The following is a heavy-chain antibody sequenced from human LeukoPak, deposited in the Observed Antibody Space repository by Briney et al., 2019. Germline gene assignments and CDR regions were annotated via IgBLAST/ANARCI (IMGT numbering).Heavy chain of an antibody. CDR2: INHSGST. Sequence: SETLSLTCAVYGGSFSGYYWSWIRQPPGKGLEWIGEINHSGSTNYNPSLKSRVTISVDTSKNQFSLKLSSVTAADTAVYYCAVAGYSYGIFDYWGQGTLVTVSS. CDR1: GGSFSGYY. J-gene: IGHJ4*02. V-gene: IGHV4-34*01. CDR3: AVAGYSYGIFDY. D-gene: IGHD5-18*01.